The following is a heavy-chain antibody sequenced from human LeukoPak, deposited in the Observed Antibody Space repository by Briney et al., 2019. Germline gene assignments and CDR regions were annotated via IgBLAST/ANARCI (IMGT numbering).Heavy chain of an antibody. CDR3: ARVPPNYYDSSGYFDY. Sequence: KPGGSLRLSCAASGFTFSSYSMNWVRQAPGKGLEWVSSISSSSSYIYYADSVKGRFTISRDNAKDSLYLQMNSLRAEDTAVYYCARVPPNYYDSSGYFDYWGQGTLVTVSS. J-gene: IGHJ4*02. CDR2: ISSSSSYI. CDR1: GFTFSSYS. V-gene: IGHV3-21*01. D-gene: IGHD3-22*01.